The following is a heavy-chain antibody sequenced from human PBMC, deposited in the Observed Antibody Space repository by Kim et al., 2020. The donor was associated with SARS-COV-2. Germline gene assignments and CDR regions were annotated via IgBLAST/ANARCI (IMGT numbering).Heavy chain of an antibody. J-gene: IGHJ5*02. V-gene: IGHV4-61*02. CDR3: ARGFDP. CDR2: YSRGGT. Sequence: YSRGGTTYNPPRRSVVTISVDTSKNQSSRKLSSVTAADTAMYYCARGFDPWGQGTLVTVSS.